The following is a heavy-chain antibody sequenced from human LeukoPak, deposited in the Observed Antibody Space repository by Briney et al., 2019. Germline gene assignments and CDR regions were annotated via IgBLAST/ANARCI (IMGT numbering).Heavy chain of an antibody. CDR1: GFTFSSYE. V-gene: IGHV3-48*03. J-gene: IGHJ4*02. D-gene: IGHD5-18*01. CDR3: ARENSYGYFDY. Sequence: GGSLRLSCAASGFTFSSYEMNWVRQAPGKGLEWVSYISSSGSTIYYADSVKGRFTISRDNAKNSLYLQMNSLRAEDTAVYYCARENSYGYFDYWGQGTLVTVSS. CDR2: ISSSGSTI.